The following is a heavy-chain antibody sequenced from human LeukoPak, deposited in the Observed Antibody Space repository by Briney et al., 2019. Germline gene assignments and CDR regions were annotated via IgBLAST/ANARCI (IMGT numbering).Heavy chain of an antibody. J-gene: IGHJ4*02. V-gene: IGHV1-18*01. CDR3: ARAGTTLLLDY. Sequence: SVNVSCKSSVYTFTSYGIIWVRQAPGQGLQWMGLISAHNGKTNYPQNLQGRVTMTTDTATNTVYLELRSLTSDDTAVYYCARAGTTLLLDYWGQGTLVTVSS. CDR2: ISAHNGKT. CDR1: VYTFTSYG. D-gene: IGHD4-11*01.